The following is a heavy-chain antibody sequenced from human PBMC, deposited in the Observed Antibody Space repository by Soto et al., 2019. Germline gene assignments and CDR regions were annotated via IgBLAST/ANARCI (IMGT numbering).Heavy chain of an antibody. V-gene: IGHV1-69*13. CDR2: IIPIFGTA. D-gene: IGHD3-3*01. J-gene: IGHJ6*02. CDR3: ARAGGVTIFGVVIGSGMDV. Sequence: GASVKVSCKASGGTFSSYAISWVRQAPGQGLEWMGGIIPIFGTANYAQKFQGRVTITADESTSTAYMELSSLRSEDTAVYYCARAGGVTIFGVVIGSGMDVWGQGTTVTVSS. CDR1: GGTFSSYA.